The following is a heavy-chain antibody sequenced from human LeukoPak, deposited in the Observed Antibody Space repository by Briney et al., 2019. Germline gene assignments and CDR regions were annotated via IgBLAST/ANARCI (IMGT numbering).Heavy chain of an antibody. D-gene: IGHD2-8*02. CDR3: ATNRPVGGAYWGSFDM. J-gene: IGHJ3*02. CDR2: FHHTGGT. Sequence: PLETLSLTCSVSGGSMTSYYWSWIRQPPGKGLEWIGFFHHTGGTNYNPYVKNRVTISGDTPKNQVSLKMTSVTAADTAVYYCATNRPVGGAYWGSFDMWGHGTLVTVSS. CDR1: GGSMTSYY. V-gene: IGHV4-59*01.